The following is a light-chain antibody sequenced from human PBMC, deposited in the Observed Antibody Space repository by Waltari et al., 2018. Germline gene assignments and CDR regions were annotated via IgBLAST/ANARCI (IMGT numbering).Light chain of an antibody. CDR3: QSYDSSNVV. V-gene: IGLV6-57*03. CDR1: RGSIASTY. Sequence: NFMLTQPPSVSESPGKTVTISCTRSRGSIASTYVQWYQQRPGSAPPTVIYEDNQRPSGVPDRFSGSIDSSSNSASLTLSGLKTEDEADYYCQSYDSSNVVFGGGTNLTVL. J-gene: IGLJ2*01. CDR2: EDN.